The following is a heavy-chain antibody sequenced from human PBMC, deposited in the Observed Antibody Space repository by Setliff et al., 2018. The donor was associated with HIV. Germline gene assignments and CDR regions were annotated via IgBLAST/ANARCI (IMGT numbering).Heavy chain of an antibody. CDR3: ARGGPPRVATLYWFDP. V-gene: IGHV1-18*04. CDR1: GYTFINYG. J-gene: IGHJ5*02. Sequence: ASVKVSCKASGYTFINYGINWLRQAPGQGLEWMGWINTYNGNTKYGQKFQGSVTMTTDTSTSTVYMELRSLTSDDTALYYCARGGPPRVATLYWFDPWGQGILVTVSS. D-gene: IGHD2-15*01. CDR2: INTYNGNT.